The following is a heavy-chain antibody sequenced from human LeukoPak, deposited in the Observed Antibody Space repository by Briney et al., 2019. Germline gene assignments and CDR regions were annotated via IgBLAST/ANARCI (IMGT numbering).Heavy chain of an antibody. CDR2: VNRDGRSA. CDR3: ARGKRGVGDPYSYFDY. V-gene: IGHV3-74*01. CDR1: GFNPTAYW. J-gene: IGHJ4*02. D-gene: IGHD3-16*01. Sequence: GRPLRLSCRASGFNPTAYWMDWVRQAPGEGLLWVSRVNRDGRSAGYADFLRGRSTYSRDNSRSTLAMLLESLTVEDTGVYYVARGKRGVGDPYSYFDYWGQGLLVTVSS.